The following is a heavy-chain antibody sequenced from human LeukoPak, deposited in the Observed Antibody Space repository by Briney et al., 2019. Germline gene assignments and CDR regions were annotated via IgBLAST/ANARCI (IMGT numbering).Heavy chain of an antibody. Sequence: VGSLRLSCAASGFTFSTYAMSWVRQAPGKGLEWVSAVRGSGTDTYYADSVKGRFTISRDNSKSTLYLQMNSLRAEDTAIYYCAKTSRANSAYDSPFDYWGQGTLVTVSS. D-gene: IGHD5-12*01. CDR1: GFTFSTYA. V-gene: IGHV3-23*01. J-gene: IGHJ4*02. CDR2: VRGSGTDT. CDR3: AKTSRANSAYDSPFDY.